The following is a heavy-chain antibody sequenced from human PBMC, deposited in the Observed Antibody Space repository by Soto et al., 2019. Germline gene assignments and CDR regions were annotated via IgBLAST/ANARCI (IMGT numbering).Heavy chain of an antibody. Sequence: PGGSLILSCAASGFTFSSYSMSWVRQAPGKGLEWVSAISGSGGSTYYADSVKGRFTISRDNSKNTLYLQMNSLRAEDTAVYYCAKDRAIFGVVIKYYFDYWGQGTLVTVSS. CDR3: AKDRAIFGVVIKYYFDY. D-gene: IGHD3-3*01. CDR2: ISGSGGST. V-gene: IGHV3-23*01. J-gene: IGHJ4*02. CDR1: GFTFSSYS.